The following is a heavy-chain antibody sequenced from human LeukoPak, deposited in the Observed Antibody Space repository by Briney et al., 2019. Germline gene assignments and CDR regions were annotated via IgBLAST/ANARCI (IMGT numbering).Heavy chain of an antibody. CDR1: AFTFSSYA. J-gene: IGHJ4*02. CDR2: ISGSGSGGST. CDR3: AKLLAVTNSYYFNY. V-gene: IGHV3-23*01. D-gene: IGHD6-19*01. Sequence: GGSLRLSCAASAFTFSSYAMSWVRQAPGKGLEWVSTISGSGSGGSTYYADSVKGRFTTSRDNSKDTLYLQMNSLRAEDTAVYYCAKLLAVTNSYYFNYWGQGTLVTVSS.